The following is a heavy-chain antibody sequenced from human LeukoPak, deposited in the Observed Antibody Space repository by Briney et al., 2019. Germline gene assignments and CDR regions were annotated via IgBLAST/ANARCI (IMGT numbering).Heavy chain of an antibody. D-gene: IGHD3-10*01. Sequence: GRSLRLSCAASGFTFSSYGMHWVRQAPGKGLEWVAVIWYDGSNKYYADSVKGRFTISRDNSKNTLYLQMNSLRAEDTAVYYCARVQPGELFWESYFGYWGQGTLVTVSS. V-gene: IGHV3-33*01. J-gene: IGHJ4*02. CDR2: IWYDGSNK. CDR3: ARVQPGELFWESYFGY. CDR1: GFTFSSYG.